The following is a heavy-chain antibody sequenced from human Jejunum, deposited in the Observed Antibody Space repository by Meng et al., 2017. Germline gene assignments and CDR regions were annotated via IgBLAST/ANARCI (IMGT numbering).Heavy chain of an antibody. D-gene: IGHD4-17*01. J-gene: IGHJ4*02. CDR3: ARALGAYGDSGFAY. CDR1: GGSLKDFY. CDR2: ISHSGST. Sequence: VRSQQWGAGLLKPSETLSLTCAVSGGSLKDFYWNWIRQPPGKGLEWIGEISHSGSTNYNPSLKSRVTISVDRSQNQLSLKLTSVSGTDTAVYFCARALGAYGDSGFAYWGQGALVTVSS. V-gene: IGHV4-34*01.